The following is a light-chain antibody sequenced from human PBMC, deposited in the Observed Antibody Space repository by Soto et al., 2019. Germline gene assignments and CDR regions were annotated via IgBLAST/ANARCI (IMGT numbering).Light chain of an antibody. Sequence: DIQMTQSPSSLSASVGDRVTITCQASQDIDKYLNWYQHKPGKAPKLLIDDATNLETGVPSRFSGSGSGTHFTFTIGSLQPEDIATYYCQQYYDLPITFGQGTRLEIK. CDR2: DAT. J-gene: IGKJ5*01. CDR1: QDIDKY. CDR3: QQYYDLPIT. V-gene: IGKV1-33*01.